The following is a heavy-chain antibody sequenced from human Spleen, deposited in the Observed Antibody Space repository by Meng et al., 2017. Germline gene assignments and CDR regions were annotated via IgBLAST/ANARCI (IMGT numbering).Heavy chain of an antibody. D-gene: IGHD6-19*01. Sequence: QPQLQESGPGLVKPSEALSLTCRVSGGSISTSGYYWGWIRQPPGKGLEWIGSIGHSGTTYYTPSLKSRVTVSIDTSKSQFSLKLTSVTAADTAVYYCVRSSGWVRTGFDPWGQGTLVTVSS. J-gene: IGHJ5*02. V-gene: IGHV4-39*01. CDR2: IGHSGTT. CDR1: GGSISTSGYY. CDR3: VRSSGWVRTGFDP.